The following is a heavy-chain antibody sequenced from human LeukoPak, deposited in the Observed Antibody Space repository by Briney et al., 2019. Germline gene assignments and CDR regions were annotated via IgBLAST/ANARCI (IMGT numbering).Heavy chain of an antibody. V-gene: IGHV3-23*01. CDR1: GFTFSSYA. D-gene: IGHD5-12*01. CDR3: AKVPRGYSGYDAMFDY. CDR2: ISGSGGST. J-gene: IGHJ4*02. Sequence: GGSLRLSCAASGFTFSSYAMSWVRQAPGKGLEWVSAISGSGGSTYYADSVKGRFTISRDNSKNTLYLQMNSLRAEDTAVYYCAKVPRGYSGYDAMFDYWGQGTLVTVSS.